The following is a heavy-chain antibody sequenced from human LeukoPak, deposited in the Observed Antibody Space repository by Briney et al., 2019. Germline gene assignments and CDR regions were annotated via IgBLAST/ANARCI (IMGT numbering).Heavy chain of an antibody. D-gene: IGHD3-3*01. CDR1: GFSLGSYS. J-gene: IGHJ6*03. V-gene: IGHV3-21*01. CDR2: IMSSSRNI. Sequence: PGESLRLSCAASGFSLGSYSMNWVPEAQRKALAWVSSIMSSSRNIYYADSVKGRFTISRDNAKNSLYLQLSSLRAEDTAVYYCATTRAPSNGRVLYYMDVWGKGTTVTVSS. CDR3: ATTRAPSNGRVLYYMDV.